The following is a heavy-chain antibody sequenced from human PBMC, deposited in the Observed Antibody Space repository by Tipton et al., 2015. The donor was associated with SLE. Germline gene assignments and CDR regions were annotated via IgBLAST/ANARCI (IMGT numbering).Heavy chain of an antibody. Sequence: SCAASGFTFSSYGISWVRQAPGQGLEWMGWISAYNGNTNYAQKLQGRVTMTTDTSTSTAYMELRSLRSDDTAVYYCARDMRQWLDPFDYWGQGTLVTVSS. CDR2: ISAYNGNT. J-gene: IGHJ4*02. V-gene: IGHV1-18*01. CDR3: ARDMRQWLDPFDY. CDR1: GFTFSSYG. D-gene: IGHD6-19*01.